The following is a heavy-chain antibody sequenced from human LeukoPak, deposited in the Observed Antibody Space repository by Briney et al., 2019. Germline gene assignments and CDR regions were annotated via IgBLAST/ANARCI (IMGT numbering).Heavy chain of an antibody. J-gene: IGHJ4*03. CDR1: GGSFSRYY. V-gene: IGHV4-34*01. CDR3: ARGATISETGYFDF. D-gene: IGHD5-24*01. Sequence: SETLSLTCAVYGGSFSRYYWSWIRQSPGKGLEWIAEIDHRADTNYNPSVKSRVTISVDTSTNHFSLKVRSLSAADTAVYYCARGATISETGYFDFWGQGTLVTVSS. CDR2: IDHRADT.